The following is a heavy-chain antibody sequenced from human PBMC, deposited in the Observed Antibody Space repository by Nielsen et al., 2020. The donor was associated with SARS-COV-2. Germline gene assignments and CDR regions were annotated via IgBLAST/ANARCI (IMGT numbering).Heavy chain of an antibody. CDR2: IKQDGSEK. Sequence: GGSLRLSCAASGFSFSTYWMHWVRQAPGKGLEWVANIKQDGSEKYYVDSVKGRFTISRDNAKNSLYLQMNSLRAEDTAVYYCARDLYYYGPLDYWGQGTLVTVSS. CDR3: ARDLYYYGPLDY. D-gene: IGHD3-10*01. CDR1: GFSFSTYW. V-gene: IGHV3-7*01. J-gene: IGHJ4*02.